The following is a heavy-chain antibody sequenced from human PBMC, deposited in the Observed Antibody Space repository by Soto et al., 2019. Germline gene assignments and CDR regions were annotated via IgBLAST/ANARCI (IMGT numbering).Heavy chain of an antibody. D-gene: IGHD5-18*01. CDR3: TRAPGYSYGSVRAWFDY. CDR1: GFTFGDYA. V-gene: IGHV3-49*04. J-gene: IGHJ4*02. CDR2: IRSKAYGGTT. Sequence: EVQLVESGGGLVQPGRSLRLSCTASGFTFGDYAMSWVRQAPGKGLEWVGFIRSKAYGGTTEYAASVKGRFTISRDDSKSIAYLQMNSLKTEDTAVYYCTRAPGYSYGSVRAWFDYWGQGTLVTVSS.